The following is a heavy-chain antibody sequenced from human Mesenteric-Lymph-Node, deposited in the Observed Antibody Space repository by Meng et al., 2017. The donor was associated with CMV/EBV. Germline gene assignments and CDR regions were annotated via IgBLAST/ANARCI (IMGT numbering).Heavy chain of an antibody. D-gene: IGHD3-10*01. Sequence: CEASGYTFTNYAMHWVRQAPGQSLEWMGWLNGDNGDTKYSQKFQGRVTITRDTSANTAYMELSSLRSEDTAVYYCAREGRYYGSGSEHWGQGTLVTVSS. V-gene: IGHV1-3*01. J-gene: IGHJ4*02. CDR1: GYTFTNYA. CDR3: AREGRYYGSGSEH. CDR2: LNGDNGDT.